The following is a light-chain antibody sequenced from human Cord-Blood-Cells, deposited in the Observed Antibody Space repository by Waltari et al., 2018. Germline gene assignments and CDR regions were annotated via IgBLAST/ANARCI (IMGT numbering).Light chain of an antibody. Sequence: EIVLTQSPGPLSLSPGERATLSCRASQSVSSSYLAWYQQKPGQAPRLLIYCASSRATGIPDRFSGSGSGTDFTLTISRLEREDFAVYYCQQYGSSPRTFGQGTKVEIK. J-gene: IGKJ1*01. CDR3: QQYGSSPRT. V-gene: IGKV3-20*01. CDR1: QSVSSSY. CDR2: CAS.